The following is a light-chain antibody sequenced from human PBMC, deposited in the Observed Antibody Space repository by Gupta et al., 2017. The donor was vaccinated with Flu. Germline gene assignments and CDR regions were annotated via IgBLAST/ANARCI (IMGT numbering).Light chain of an antibody. V-gene: IGKV3-11*01. Sequence: EIVLTQSPATLSLSPGERSTLSCRASQSVSSYLAWYQQKPGQAPRLLIYDASNRAQGIPASFSGSGVGTDANLTIISREPEDFEVYYCQQPTNSHPKFTFGQGTLVDIK. CDR1: QSVSSY. CDR3: QQPTNSHPKFT. CDR2: DAS. J-gene: IGKJ5*01.